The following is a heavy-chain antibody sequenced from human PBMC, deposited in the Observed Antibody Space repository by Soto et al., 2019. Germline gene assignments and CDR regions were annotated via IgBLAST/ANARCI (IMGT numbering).Heavy chain of an antibody. V-gene: IGHV1-69*12. Sequence: QVQLVQSGAEVKKPGSSVEVSCKASGGTFSSYAISWVRQAPGQGLEWMGGIIPIFGTANYAQKFQGRVTITADESTSTAYMELSSLRSEDTAVYYCARVGDSSGYYYRNWFDPWGQGTLVTVSS. CDR3: ARVGDSSGYYYRNWFDP. CDR1: GGTFSSYA. CDR2: IIPIFGTA. J-gene: IGHJ5*02. D-gene: IGHD3-22*01.